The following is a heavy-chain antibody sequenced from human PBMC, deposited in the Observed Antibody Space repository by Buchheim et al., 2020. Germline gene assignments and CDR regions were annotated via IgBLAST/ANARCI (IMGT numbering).Heavy chain of an antibody. CDR1: GFTFSIFG. CDR3: ARVRIWGTSNYYGMDV. D-gene: IGHD7-27*01. Sequence: EVQLVESGGGLVQPGGSLRLSCAASGFTFSIFGMNWVRQAPGKGLEWVSYINPSGTTISYADSVRGRFTMSRDTAKSPLYLQMDSLRAEDTAVYYCARVRIWGTSNYYGMDVWGQETT. J-gene: IGHJ6*02. CDR2: INPSGTTI. V-gene: IGHV3-48*04.